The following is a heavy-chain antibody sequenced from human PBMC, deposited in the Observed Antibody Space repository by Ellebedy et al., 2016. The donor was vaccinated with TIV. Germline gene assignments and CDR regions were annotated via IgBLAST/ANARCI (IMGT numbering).Heavy chain of an antibody. CDR3: ARVAAAGTVYGY. Sequence: AASVKVSCKASGYTFTSYGISWVRQAPGQGLERMGWMNPNSGNTGYAQKFQGRVTMTRNTSISTAYMELSSLRSEDTAVYYCARVAAAGTVYGYWGQGTLVTVSS. D-gene: IGHD6-13*01. CDR1: GYTFTSYG. J-gene: IGHJ4*02. CDR2: MNPNSGNT. V-gene: IGHV1-8*02.